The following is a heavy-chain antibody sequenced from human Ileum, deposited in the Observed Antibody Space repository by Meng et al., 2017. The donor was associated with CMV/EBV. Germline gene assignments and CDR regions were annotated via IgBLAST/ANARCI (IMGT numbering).Heavy chain of an antibody. V-gene: IGHV3-30*03. J-gene: IGHJ4*02. D-gene: IGHD4-23*01. CDR1: GFLFSNFV. CDR2: ISYDGSHA. CDR3: ARERLDGGNSEFFAY. Sequence: ATSGFLFSNFVMHWVRQAPGQGLEWISVISYDGSHAYYADSVQGRFNVSRDNSNNILYLQMSSLGPEDTAIYYCARERLDGGNSEFFAYWGQGALVTVSS.